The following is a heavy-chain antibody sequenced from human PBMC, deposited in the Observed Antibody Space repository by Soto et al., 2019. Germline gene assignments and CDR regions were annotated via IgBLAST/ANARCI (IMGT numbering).Heavy chain of an antibody. Sequence: PGGSLRLSCAASGFTFSSYGMHWVRQAPGKGLEWVAVIWYDGSNKYYADSVKGRFTISRDNSKNTLYLQMNSLRAEDTAVYYYARDPRISIAARLPEDYYYYGMDVWGQGTTVTVSS. CDR1: GFTFSSYG. V-gene: IGHV3-33*01. J-gene: IGHJ6*02. CDR3: ARDPRISIAARLPEDYYYYGMDV. D-gene: IGHD6-6*01. CDR2: IWYDGSNK.